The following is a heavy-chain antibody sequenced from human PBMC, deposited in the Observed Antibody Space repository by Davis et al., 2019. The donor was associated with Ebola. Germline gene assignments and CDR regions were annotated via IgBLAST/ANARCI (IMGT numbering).Heavy chain of an antibody. V-gene: IGHV4-39*01. CDR3: ASPHQIRGKDYFDC. CDR2: INHRGST. D-gene: IGHD2-2*01. CDR1: GGSISSSSYY. J-gene: IGHJ4*02. Sequence: PSETLSLTCTVSGGSISSSSYYWGWIRQPPGKGLEWIGEINHRGSTKYNPSLKSRAILSIDTSKKQFSLKLSSVTAADTAVYYCASPHQIRGKDYFDCWGQGTLVTVSS.